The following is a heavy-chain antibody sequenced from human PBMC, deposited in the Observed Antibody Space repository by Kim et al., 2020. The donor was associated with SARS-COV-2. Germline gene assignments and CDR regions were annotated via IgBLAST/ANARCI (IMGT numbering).Heavy chain of an antibody. Sequence: GESLKISCKGSGYSFTSYWIGWVRQMPGKGLEWMGIIYPGDSDTRYSPSFQGQVTISADKSISTAYLQWSSLKASDTAMYYCARLMVRGDTYYYYGMDVWGQGTTVTVSS. CDR1: GYSFTSYW. D-gene: IGHD3-10*01. CDR2: IYPGDSDT. J-gene: IGHJ6*02. CDR3: ARLMVRGDTYYYYGMDV. V-gene: IGHV5-51*01.